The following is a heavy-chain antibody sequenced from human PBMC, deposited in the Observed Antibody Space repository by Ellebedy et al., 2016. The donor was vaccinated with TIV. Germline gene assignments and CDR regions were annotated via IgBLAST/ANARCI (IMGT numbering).Heavy chain of an antibody. Sequence: PGGSLRLSFEASGFTFNTYAMSWVRQAPGKGLEWVATIGGSGDEIHYAYSVRGRFSISRDKFKNPLCLQMNSLRAEDTAVYYCANYKNTGDSVWLSDAFDVWGQGTMVTVSS. V-gene: IGHV3-23*01. D-gene: IGHD3-16*01. CDR1: GFTFNTYA. CDR2: IGGSGDEI. CDR3: ANYKNTGDSVWLSDAFDV. J-gene: IGHJ3*01.